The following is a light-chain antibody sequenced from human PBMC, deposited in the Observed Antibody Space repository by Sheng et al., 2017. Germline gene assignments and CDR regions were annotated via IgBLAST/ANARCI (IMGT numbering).Light chain of an antibody. CDR1: QSVSRY. Sequence: DIQMTQSPSSLSTSVGDRVSITCRASQSVSRYLNWYSPETPGKPPKLLIXAASTLQSGVPSRFSGXGSGTDXTLTISSLQPEDFATYYCQQSYSSPFSFGQGTKLDIK. J-gene: IGKJ2*01. CDR2: AAS. CDR3: QQSYSSPFS. V-gene: IGKV1-39*01.